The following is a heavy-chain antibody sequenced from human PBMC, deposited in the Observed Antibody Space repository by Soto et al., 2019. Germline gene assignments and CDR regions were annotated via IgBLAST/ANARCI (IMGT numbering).Heavy chain of an antibody. CDR3: ARPTSGGNSDYWYFDL. V-gene: IGHV3-53*01. D-gene: IGHD2-21*02. Sequence: EVQLVESGGGLIQPGGSLRLSCAASGFTVSSNYMSWVRQAPGKGLEWVSIIYSGGSTYYADSVKGRFTISRDTSKNTIYLQMNSLRAEDTAVYYCARPTSGGNSDYWYFDLWGRGTLVTVSS. CDR1: GFTVSSNY. CDR2: IYSGGST. J-gene: IGHJ2*01.